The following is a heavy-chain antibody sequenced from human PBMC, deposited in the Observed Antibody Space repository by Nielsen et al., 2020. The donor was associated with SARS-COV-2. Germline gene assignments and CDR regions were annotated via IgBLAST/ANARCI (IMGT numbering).Heavy chain of an antibody. Sequence: WIRQPPGKGLEWVAVISYDGSNKYYADSVKGRFTTSRDNSKNTLYLQMNSLRAEDTAVYYCARELTPLYGMDVWGQGTTVTVSS. D-gene: IGHD3-16*01. J-gene: IGHJ6*02. CDR3: ARELTPLYGMDV. CDR2: ISYDGSNK. V-gene: IGHV3-30-3*01.